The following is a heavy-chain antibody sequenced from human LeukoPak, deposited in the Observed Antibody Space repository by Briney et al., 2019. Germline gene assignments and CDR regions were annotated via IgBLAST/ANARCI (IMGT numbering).Heavy chain of an antibody. V-gene: IGHV3-20*04. D-gene: IGHD3-22*01. J-gene: IGHJ4*02. Sequence: PGGSLRLSCAASGFTFDDYGMSWVRQAPGKGLGWVSGINWNGGSTGYADSVKGRFTISRDNAKNSLYLQMNSLRAEDTALYYCARDIFYYDSSGPGRYFDYWGQGTLVTVSS. CDR2: INWNGGST. CDR3: ARDIFYYDSSGPGRYFDY. CDR1: GFTFDDYG.